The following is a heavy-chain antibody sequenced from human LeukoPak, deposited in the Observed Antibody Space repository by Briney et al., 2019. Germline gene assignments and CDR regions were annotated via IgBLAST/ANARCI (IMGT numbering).Heavy chain of an antibody. CDR2: INSDSSYI. Sequence: GGSLRLSCAASGFTFSSYSMNWVRQAPGKGLEWVSSINSDSSYIYYADSVKGRLTISRDNAKNLLYLQMNSLRAEDTAVYYCARDRDTVGRYYKTPWFDPRGQGTLVTVSS. D-gene: IGHD3-22*01. V-gene: IGHV3-21*01. J-gene: IGHJ5*02. CDR3: ARDRDTVGRYYKTPWFDP. CDR1: GFTFSSYS.